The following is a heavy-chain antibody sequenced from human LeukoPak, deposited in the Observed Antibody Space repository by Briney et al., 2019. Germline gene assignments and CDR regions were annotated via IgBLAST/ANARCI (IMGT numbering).Heavy chain of an antibody. J-gene: IGHJ4*02. Sequence: PGGSLRLSCAAPGFTFDDYAMHWVRQAPGKGLEWVSGISWNSGSIGYADSVKGRFTISRDNAKNSLYLQMNSLRAEDTALYYCAKSNLGIVDYWGQGTLVTVSS. CDR2: ISWNSGSI. D-gene: IGHD7-27*01. CDR1: GFTFDDYA. CDR3: AKSNLGIVDY. V-gene: IGHV3-9*01.